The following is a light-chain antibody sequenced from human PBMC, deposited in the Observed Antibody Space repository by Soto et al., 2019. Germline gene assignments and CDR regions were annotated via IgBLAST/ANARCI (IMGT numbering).Light chain of an antibody. J-gene: IGLJ2*01. V-gene: IGLV2-14*02. CDR3: NSYTSSSTLV. CDR1: SSDVGSYNL. Sequence: QSALTQPASVSGSPGQSITISCTGTSSDVGSYNLVSWYQQYPGKAPKLMIYDGSKRPSGVSNRFSGSKSGNTASLTISGLQAEDEADYYCNSYTSSSTLVFGGGTQLTVL. CDR2: DGS.